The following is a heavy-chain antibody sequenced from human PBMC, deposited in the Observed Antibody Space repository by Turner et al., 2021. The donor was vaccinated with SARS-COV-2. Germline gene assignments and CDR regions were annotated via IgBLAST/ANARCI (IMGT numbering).Heavy chain of an antibody. Sequence: QLQLQESVPGLVKPSETLSLTCSFPDVSISSSTYYWGWIRQPPGKGLEWIGSIYYNGNTYYNPSLKSRVSMSVDTSNNQFSLKLTSLTAADTALYYCATCDVWRGYAFDYWGQGTLVPVSS. J-gene: IGHJ4*02. D-gene: IGHD3-3*01. CDR3: ATCDVWRGYAFDY. CDR2: IYYNGNT. CDR1: DVSISSSTYY. V-gene: IGHV4-39*01.